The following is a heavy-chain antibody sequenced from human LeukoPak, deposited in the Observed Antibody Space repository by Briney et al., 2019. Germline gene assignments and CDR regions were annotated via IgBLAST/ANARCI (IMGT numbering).Heavy chain of an antibody. CDR3: AREGSPYSSSWYYYYYYMDV. CDR1: GGSISSSSYY. D-gene: IGHD6-13*01. Sequence: SETLSLTCTVSGGSISSSSYYWGWIRQPPGKGLEWIGSIYYSGSTYYNPSLKSRVTISVDTSKNQFSLKLSSVTAADTAVYYCAREGSPYSSSWYYYYYYMDVWGKGTTVTISS. CDR2: IYYSGST. J-gene: IGHJ6*03. V-gene: IGHV4-39*07.